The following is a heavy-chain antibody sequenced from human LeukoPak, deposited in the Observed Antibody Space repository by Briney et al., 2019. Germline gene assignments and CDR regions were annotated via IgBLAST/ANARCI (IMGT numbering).Heavy chain of an antibody. D-gene: IGHD3-22*01. CDR2: IDPSDSYA. CDR3: ARLLLANYYDSSGPRRGAFDI. J-gene: IGHJ3*02. V-gene: IGHV5-10-1*01. CDR1: GNSFTSYW. Sequence: GESPRISCKGSGNSFTSYWISWVRQMPGKGLEWMGRIDPSDSYANYSPSFQGHVTISADKSISTAYLQWGSLKASDTAMYYCARLLLANYYDSSGPRRGAFDIWGQGTMVTVSS.